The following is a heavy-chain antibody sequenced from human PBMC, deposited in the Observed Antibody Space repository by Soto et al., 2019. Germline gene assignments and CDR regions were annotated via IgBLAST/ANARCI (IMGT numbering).Heavy chain of an antibody. Sequence: EVQLLESGGGLVQPGGSLRLSCAASGFTFSAYAMGWVRQAPGKGLEWVSTIHGGGGATHYADSVKGRFTISRDDSKNTLDAQMICLRAEDTAVYYCAKFEGHPLEYWYLDFWGRGTFVTVSS. CDR2: IHGGGGAT. D-gene: IGHD1-1*01. CDR1: GFTFSAYA. V-gene: IGHV3-23*01. J-gene: IGHJ2*01. CDR3: AKFEGHPLEYWYLDF.